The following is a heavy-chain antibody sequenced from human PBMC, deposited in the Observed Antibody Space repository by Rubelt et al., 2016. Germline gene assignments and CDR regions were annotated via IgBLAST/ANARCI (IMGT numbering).Heavy chain of an antibody. CDR3: ARDRLLDDSSGGDAFDI. CDR1: GYTFTGYY. V-gene: IGHV1-2*02. Sequence: QVQLVQSGAEVKKPGASVKVSCKASGYTFTGYYMHWVRQAPGQGLEWMGWINPNSGGPNYAQKCQGRVTITADESTSTADMELSSLRSEDTAVYYWARDRLLDDSSGGDAFDIWGQGTMVTVSS. CDR2: INPNSGGP. J-gene: IGHJ3*02. D-gene: IGHD3-22*01.